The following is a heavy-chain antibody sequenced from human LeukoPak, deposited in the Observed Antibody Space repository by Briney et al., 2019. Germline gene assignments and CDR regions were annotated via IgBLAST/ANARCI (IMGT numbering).Heavy chain of an antibody. J-gene: IGHJ4*02. CDR1: GGSFSGCY. CDR2: INHSGST. Sequence: SETLSLTCAVYGGSFSGCYWSWIRQPPGKGLEWIGEINHSGSTNYNPSLKSRVTISVDTSKNQFSLKLSSVTAADTAVYYCARRMATIRYFDYWGQGTLVTVSS. D-gene: IGHD5-24*01. V-gene: IGHV4-34*01. CDR3: ARRMATIRYFDY.